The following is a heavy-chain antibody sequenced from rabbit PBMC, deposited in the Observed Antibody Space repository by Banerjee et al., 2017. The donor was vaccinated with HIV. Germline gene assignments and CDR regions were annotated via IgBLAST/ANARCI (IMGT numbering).Heavy chain of an antibody. J-gene: IGHJ4*01. CDR1: AFSFSSSYY. Sequence: QEQLEESGGDLVKPEGSLTLTCTASAFSFSSSYYMCWVRQAPGKGLEWIGCIYAGSSGNTAYASWAKGRFTISKTSSTTVTLQMTSLTAADTATYFCARDLAGVIGWNFKLWGQGTLVTVS. D-gene: IGHD4-1*01. CDR3: ARDLAGVIGWNFKL. CDR2: IYAGSSGNT. V-gene: IGHV1S45*01.